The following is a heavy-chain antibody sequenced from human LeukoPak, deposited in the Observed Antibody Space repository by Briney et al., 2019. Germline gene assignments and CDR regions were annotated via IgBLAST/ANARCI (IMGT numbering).Heavy chain of an antibody. D-gene: IGHD5-18*01. CDR1: GYTFTNFD. CDR2: MNPNNGNT. J-gene: IGHJ4*02. V-gene: IGHV1-8*03. CDR3: ARVGYSNSYDF. Sequence: SVKVSCKSSGYTFTNFDINWVRQATGQGLEWMAWMNPNNGNTGNAQKLQGRVTITWDSSISNAYMELSSLRSEDTAVYYCARVGYSNSYDFWGQGTLVTVSS.